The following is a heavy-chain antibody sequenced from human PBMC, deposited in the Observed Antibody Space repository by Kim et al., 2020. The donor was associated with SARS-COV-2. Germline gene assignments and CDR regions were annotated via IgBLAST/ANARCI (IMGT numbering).Heavy chain of an antibody. Sequence: SETLSLTCTVSGGSISSYYWSWIRQPPGKGLEWVGYIYFSGSTNYNPSLKSRVTITVDTYKNQFSLKLSSVTAADTAAYYCASDGGYSSNPTLFDIWGQG. J-gene: IGHJ3*02. D-gene: IGHD6-19*01. V-gene: IGHV4-59*01. CDR3: ASDGGYSSNPTLFDI. CDR2: IYFSGST. CDR1: GGSISSYY.